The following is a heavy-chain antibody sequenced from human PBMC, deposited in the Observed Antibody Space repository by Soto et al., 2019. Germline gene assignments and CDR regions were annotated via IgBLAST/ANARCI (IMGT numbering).Heavy chain of an antibody. V-gene: IGHV1-18*01. J-gene: IGHJ3*01. CDR1: GYTFINYG. CDR2: LSAYNGDT. CDR3: ARWSAIVGGAEALDV. D-gene: IGHD1-26*01. Sequence: QVQLVQSGAEVKKPGASVRVSCKTSGYTFINYGITWVRQAPGQGLEWMGWLSAYNGDTSSSEKLQDRFTMTTDTSTNTVYMDLRSLTSDATAVYSCARWSAIVGGAEALDVWGQGTMVIVSS.